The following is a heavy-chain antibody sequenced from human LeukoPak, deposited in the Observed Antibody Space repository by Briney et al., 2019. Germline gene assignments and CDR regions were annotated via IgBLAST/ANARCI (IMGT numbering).Heavy chain of an antibody. D-gene: IGHD2-15*01. J-gene: IGHJ4*02. CDR3: VGRVFDY. Sequence: GRSLRLSCAASGFTFSSYAMHWVRQAPGKGLEWVAVISYDGSNKYYADSVKGRFTISRDNSKNTLYLQMNSLRAEDTAVYYCVGRVFDYWGQGNLVTVSS. CDR2: ISYDGSNK. V-gene: IGHV3-30-3*01. CDR1: GFTFSSYA.